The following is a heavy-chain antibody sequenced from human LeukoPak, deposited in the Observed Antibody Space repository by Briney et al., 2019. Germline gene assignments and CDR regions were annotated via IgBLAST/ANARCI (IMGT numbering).Heavy chain of an antibody. V-gene: IGHV3-48*03. CDR1: GFTFSSYE. CDR2: IATSGSPI. D-gene: IGHD6-19*01. CDR3: TRDSGSGSTPAERALDI. Sequence: GGSLRLSCVASGFTFSSYEINWVRQAPGKGLEWVSHIATSGSPIYYADSVRGRFTISRDNARNSVSLQVSSLRAEDTAIYYCTRDSGSGSTPAERALDIWGQGTLVTVSS. J-gene: IGHJ3*02.